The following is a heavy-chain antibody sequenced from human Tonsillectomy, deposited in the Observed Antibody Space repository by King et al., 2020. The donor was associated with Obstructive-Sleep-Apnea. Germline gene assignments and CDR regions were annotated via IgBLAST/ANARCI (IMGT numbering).Heavy chain of an antibody. CDR3: ARRAVAGTHWYFDL. CDR2: IYPGDSDT. D-gene: IGHD6-19*01. Sequence: QLVQSGAEVKKPGESLKISCKGSGYSFTSYCIGWVRQMPGEGLDWMVSIYPGDSDTRYSPYFQGQLTISADKSISIAYLQWSSLQASDTAMYYCARRAVAGTHWYFDLWGRGTLVTVSS. CDR1: GYSFTSYC. V-gene: IGHV5-51*01. J-gene: IGHJ2*01.